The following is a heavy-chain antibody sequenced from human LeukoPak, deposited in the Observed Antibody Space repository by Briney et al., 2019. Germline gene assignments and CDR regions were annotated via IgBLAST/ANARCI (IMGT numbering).Heavy chain of an antibody. J-gene: IGHJ3*02. D-gene: IGHD6-19*01. CDR2: ISGSGDST. CDR3: AKDRTIAVVRDVLDI. Sequence: GGSLRLSCAASGFTFSNYGMSWVRQAPGKGLEWVSSISGSGDSTYYADSVKGWFTISRDNSKNTLYLQMNSLRAEDTAVYYCAKDRTIAVVRDVLDIWGQGTMVTVSS. CDR1: GFTFSNYG. V-gene: IGHV3-23*01.